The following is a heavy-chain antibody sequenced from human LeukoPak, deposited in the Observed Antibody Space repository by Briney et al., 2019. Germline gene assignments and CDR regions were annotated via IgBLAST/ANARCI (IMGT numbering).Heavy chain of an antibody. CDR3: ARGPREWGNYYYYGMDV. CDR2: INHSGST. J-gene: IGHJ6*02. V-gene: IGHV4-34*01. D-gene: IGHD3-3*01. CDR1: GGSFSGYY. Sequence: PSETLSLTCAVYGGSFSGYYWSWVRQPPGKGLEWIGEINHSGSTNYNPSLKSRVTISVDTSKNQFSLKLSSVTAADTAVYYCARGPREWGNYYYYGMDVWGQGITVTVSS.